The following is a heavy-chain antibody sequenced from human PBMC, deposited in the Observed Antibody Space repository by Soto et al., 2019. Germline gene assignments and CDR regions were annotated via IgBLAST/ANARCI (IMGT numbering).Heavy chain of an antibody. Sequence: GGSLRLSCAASGFTFDDYAMHWVRQAPGKGLEWVSLISWDGGSTYYADSVKGRFTISRDNSKNSLYLQMNSLRAEDTALYYCAKDTGGEVVGVYYYYGTDVWGQGTTVTVSS. CDR3: AKDTGGEVVGVYYYYGTDV. CDR2: ISWDGGST. CDR1: GFTFDDYA. D-gene: IGHD3-22*01. V-gene: IGHV3-43D*04. J-gene: IGHJ6*02.